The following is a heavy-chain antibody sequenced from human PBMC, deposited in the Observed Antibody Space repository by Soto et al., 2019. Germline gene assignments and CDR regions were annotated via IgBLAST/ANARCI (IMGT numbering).Heavy chain of an antibody. J-gene: IGHJ4*02. CDR3: ASARSSGSYYFDY. CDR2: VSSDGSEK. Sequence: QVQLVESGGGVVQPGRSLRLSCAASGFTFSNYGMHWVRQAPGKGREWVAVVSSDGSEKYYADSVKGRFTTSRDNSKNTTYLKMTSLRDDDTSIYYCASARSSGSYYFDYWGQGTLVTVSS. CDR1: GFTFSNYG. D-gene: IGHD3-10*01. V-gene: IGHV3-30*03.